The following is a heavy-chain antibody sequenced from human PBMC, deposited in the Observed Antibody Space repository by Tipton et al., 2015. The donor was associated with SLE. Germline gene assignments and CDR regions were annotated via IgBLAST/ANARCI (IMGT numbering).Heavy chain of an antibody. CDR2: IYYSGST. CDR3: ARGYGDSHIDNYYYYMDV. CDR1: GGSISSSSYY. J-gene: IGHJ6*03. D-gene: IGHD4-17*01. Sequence: TLSLTCTVSGGSISSSSYYWGWIRQPPGKGLEWIGSIYYSGSTYYNPSLKSRVTISVETSKNQFSLKLSSVTAADTAVYYCARGYGDSHIDNYYYYMDVWGKGTTVTVSS. V-gene: IGHV4-39*01.